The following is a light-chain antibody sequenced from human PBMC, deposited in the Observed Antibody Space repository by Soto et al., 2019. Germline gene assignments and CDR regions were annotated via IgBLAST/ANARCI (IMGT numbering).Light chain of an antibody. CDR2: EVT. Sequence: QSALTQPPSASGSPGQSVTISCTGPRSDIGGDNYVSWYHRQPGKAPKLIIYEVTERPSGVPGRFSGSKSGDTASLTVTGLRAEDEGEYYCSSFAGSNNYIVFGGGTKLTVL. J-gene: IGLJ3*02. CDR1: RSDIGGDNY. CDR3: SSFAGSNNYIV. V-gene: IGLV2-8*01.